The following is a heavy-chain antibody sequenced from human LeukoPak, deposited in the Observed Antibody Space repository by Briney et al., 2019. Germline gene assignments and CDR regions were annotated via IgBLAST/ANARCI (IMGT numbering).Heavy chain of an antibody. D-gene: IGHD1-14*01. V-gene: IGHV3-23*01. CDR1: GFIVSSNL. J-gene: IGHJ4*02. CDR3: AKRTSRTGVGY. CDR2: ISGSGGST. Sequence: PGGSLRLSCAASGFIVSSNLMSWVRQAPGKGLEWVSAISGSGGSTYYADSVKGRFTISRDNSKNTLYLQMNSLRAEDTAVYYCAKRTSRTGVGYWGQGTLVTVSS.